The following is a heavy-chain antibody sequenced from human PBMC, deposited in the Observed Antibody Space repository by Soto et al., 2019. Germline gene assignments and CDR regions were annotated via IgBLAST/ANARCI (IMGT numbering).Heavy chain of an antibody. CDR2: ISAYNGNT. CDR3: ARDRRVATIIDSSVLPGY. CDR1: GYTFTSYG. D-gene: IGHD5-12*01. V-gene: IGHV1-18*01. J-gene: IGHJ4*02. Sequence: QVQLVQSGAEVKKPRASVKVSCKASGYTFTSYGISWVRQAPGQGLEWMGWISAYNGNTNYAQKLQGRVTMTTYTSTSTAYMELRSLRSDDTAVYYCARDRRVATIIDSSVLPGYWGQGTLVTVSS.